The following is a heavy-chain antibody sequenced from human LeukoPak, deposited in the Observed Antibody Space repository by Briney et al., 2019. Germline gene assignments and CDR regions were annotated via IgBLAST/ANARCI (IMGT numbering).Heavy chain of an antibody. CDR2: IYYSGST. Sequence: SETLSLTCTVSGGSISSYYWSWIRQPPGKGLEWIGYIYYSGSTNYNPSLKSRVTISVDTSKNQFSLKLSSVTAADTAVYYCARSSYYYYMDVWGKGTTVTISS. CDR1: GGSISSYY. CDR3: ARSSYYYYMDV. J-gene: IGHJ6*03. V-gene: IGHV4-59*01.